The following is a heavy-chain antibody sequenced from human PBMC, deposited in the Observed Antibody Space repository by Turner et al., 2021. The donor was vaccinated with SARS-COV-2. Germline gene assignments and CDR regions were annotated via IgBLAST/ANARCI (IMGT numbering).Heavy chain of an antibody. D-gene: IGHD3-10*01. CDR1: GLTVSSNY. CDR3: AREVSGSSNTGVHFDS. CDR2: IYSGGST. J-gene: IGHJ4*02. Sequence: EVQLVESGGGLVQPGGSLRLSGAASGLTVSSNYMSWVRQAPGKGLEWVSVIYSGGSTYYADSVKGRFTISRDNSKNTLYLQMNSLRAEDTAVYYCAREVSGSSNTGVHFDSWGQGTPVTVSS. V-gene: IGHV3-66*01.